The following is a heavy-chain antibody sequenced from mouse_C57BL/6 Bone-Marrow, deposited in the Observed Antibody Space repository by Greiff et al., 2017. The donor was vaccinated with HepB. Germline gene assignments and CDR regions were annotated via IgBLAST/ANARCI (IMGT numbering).Heavy chain of an antibody. CDR3: ARAWLLRGVYFGY. J-gene: IGHJ2*01. V-gene: IGHV1-55*01. CDR2: IYPGSGST. Sequence: QVQLQQPGAELVKPGASVKMSCKASGYTFTSYWITWVKQRPGQGLEWIGDIYPGSGSTNYNEKFKSKATLTVDTSSSTAYMQLNSLTSEDAAVYYCARAWLLRGVYFGYWGQGTTLTVSS. CDR1: GYTFTSYW. D-gene: IGHD2-3*01.